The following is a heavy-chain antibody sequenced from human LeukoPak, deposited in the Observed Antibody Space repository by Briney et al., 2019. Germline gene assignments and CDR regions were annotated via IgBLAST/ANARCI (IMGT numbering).Heavy chain of an antibody. V-gene: IGHV3-53*01. Sequence: GGSLRLSCAASGFTVSSNYMSWVRQAPGKGVEWVSVIDGGGTTYYADSGEGRFTISRDNFKHTLFLQMNRLRAEDTAVYYCARGTGYISGWYYFDYWAREPWSPSPQ. CDR1: GFTVSSNY. D-gene: IGHD6-13*01. CDR3: ARGTGYISGWYYFDY. J-gene: IGHJ4*02. CDR2: IDGGGTT.